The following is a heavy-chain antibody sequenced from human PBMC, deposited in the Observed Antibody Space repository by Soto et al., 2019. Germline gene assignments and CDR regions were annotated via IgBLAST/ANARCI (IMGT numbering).Heavy chain of an antibody. D-gene: IGHD6-19*01. CDR1: GFTFSSYG. V-gene: IGHV3-33*01. Sequence: QVQLVESGGGVVQPGRSLRLSCAASGFTFSSYGMHWVRQAPGKGLEWVAVIWYDGSNTYYADSVKGRFTISRDNSKNSLYLQMNSLRVEDTAVYYCARDRYSSGWYDLDYWGQGTLVTVSS. J-gene: IGHJ4*02. CDR2: IWYDGSNT. CDR3: ARDRYSSGWYDLDY.